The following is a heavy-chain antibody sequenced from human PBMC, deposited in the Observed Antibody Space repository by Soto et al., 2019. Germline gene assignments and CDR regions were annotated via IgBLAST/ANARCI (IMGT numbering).Heavy chain of an antibody. CDR2: IGGDGGST. Sequence: EVQLLEAGGDLVQPGGSLRLSCAASGFTFSSYAMRRVRQAPEKGLEWVSVIGGDGGSTYYADSVKGRFTISRDNSKNTLYLQMNSLRAEDTAVYCCAFDYWGHGTLVTVSS. V-gene: IGHV3-23*01. CDR1: GFTFSSYA. J-gene: IGHJ4*01. CDR3: AFDY.